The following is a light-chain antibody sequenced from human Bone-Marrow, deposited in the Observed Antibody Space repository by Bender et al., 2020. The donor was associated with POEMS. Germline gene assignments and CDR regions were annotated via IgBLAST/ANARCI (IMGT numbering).Light chain of an antibody. CDR2: EVT. J-gene: IGLJ3*02. CDR3: SSYTSSTTPW. V-gene: IGLV2-14*02. Sequence: QSALTQPASVSGSPGQSITISCTGTSSDVGSYNLVSWYQQYPGKAPKLMIYEVTQRPSGVSNRFSGSKSGNTASLTISGLQPEDEADYYCSSYTSSTTPWFGGGTKLTVL. CDR1: SSDVGSYNL.